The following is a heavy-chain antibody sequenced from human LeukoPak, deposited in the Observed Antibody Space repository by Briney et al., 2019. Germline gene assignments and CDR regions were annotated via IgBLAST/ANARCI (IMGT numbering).Heavy chain of an antibody. D-gene: IGHD3-10*01. Sequence: GTLSLTCAASGGSISSSNWWSWVRQAPGKGLEWVSCIRGSGTSTYYADSVKGRFTISRDNSKNTLYLQMNSLRAEDTAVYYCAKVTYGSGTYGAFDYWGQGTLVTVSS. J-gene: IGHJ4*02. CDR2: IRGSGTST. CDR1: GGSISSSN. V-gene: IGHV3-23*01. CDR3: AKVTYGSGTYGAFDY.